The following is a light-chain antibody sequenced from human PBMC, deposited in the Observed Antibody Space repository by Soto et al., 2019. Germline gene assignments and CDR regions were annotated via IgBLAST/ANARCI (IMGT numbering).Light chain of an antibody. CDR1: QRVSSN. V-gene: IGKV3-15*01. Sequence: ERVMTQSPATLSASPGERATLSCRASQRVSSNLAWYQQKPGRAPRLLIYGASTRATGIPGRFSGSGSGTEFTLTISGLQSEDFAVYYCQQYHDWPWTFGQGTKVDNK. CDR2: GAS. CDR3: QQYHDWPWT. J-gene: IGKJ1*01.